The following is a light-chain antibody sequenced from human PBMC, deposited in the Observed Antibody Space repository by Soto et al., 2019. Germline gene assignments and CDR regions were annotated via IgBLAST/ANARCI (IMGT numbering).Light chain of an antibody. CDR2: AVT. CDR1: SSDVGAYDR. J-gene: IGLJ2*01. Sequence: QSALTQPPSASGSPGQSVTISCTGTSSDVGAYDRVSWYQQHPGKPPKLIIYAVTDRTSGVPDRFSGSKSGNTASLTVSGLQAEDEADDYCTSYGGRYYTIFGGGTKLTV. CDR3: TSYGGRYYTI. V-gene: IGLV2-8*01.